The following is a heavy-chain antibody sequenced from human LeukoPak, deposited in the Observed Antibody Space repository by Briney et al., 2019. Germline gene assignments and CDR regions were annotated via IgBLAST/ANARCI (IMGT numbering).Heavy chain of an antibody. J-gene: IGHJ4*02. CDR2: ISSSSTYI. Sequence: GGSLRLSCAASGFAFSTYTMNWVRQAPGKGLEWVSSISSSSTYIYYADSVRGRFTVSRDNAKNSLYLQMSSLRAEDTAVYFCARDYGAPRYWGQGTLVTVSS. CDR3: ARDYGAPRY. CDR1: GFAFSTYT. D-gene: IGHD4-17*01. V-gene: IGHV3-21*01.